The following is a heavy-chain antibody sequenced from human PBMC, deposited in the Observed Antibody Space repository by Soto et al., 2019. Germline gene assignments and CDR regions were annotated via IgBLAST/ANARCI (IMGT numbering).Heavy chain of an antibody. CDR1: GFTFSSYS. J-gene: IGHJ5*02. CDR2: ISSESITT. V-gene: IGHV3-48*02. D-gene: IGHD4-17*01. CDR3: AREPSGGDDYGDPRES. Sequence: EVQLVESGGGLVQPAGSLRLSCAASGFTFSSYSMNWVRQAPGKGLEWVSYISSESITTYYADSVKGRFAISRDNAKNSLYLQMDSLRDEDTAVYYCAREPSGGDDYGDPRESWGQGTLVTVSS.